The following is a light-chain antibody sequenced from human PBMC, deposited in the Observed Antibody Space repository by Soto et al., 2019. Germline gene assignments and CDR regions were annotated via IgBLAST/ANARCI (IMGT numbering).Light chain of an antibody. CDR3: SSYTSSTAQV. J-gene: IGLJ1*01. CDR1: SGDVGGYIY. Sequence: QSVLTQPASVSGSRGQSITISCTGTSGDVGGYIYVSWYQLHPGKAPKLRVYEVSNRPSGVSNRFSGSKSSDTASLTISGLQAEDEADDYCSSYTSSTAQVFGIGTKGT. CDR2: EVS. V-gene: IGLV2-14*01.